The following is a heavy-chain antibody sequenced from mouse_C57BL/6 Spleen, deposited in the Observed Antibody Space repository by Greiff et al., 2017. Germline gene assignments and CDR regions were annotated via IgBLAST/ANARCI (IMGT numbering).Heavy chain of an antibody. CDR3: ARQGSRDMDY. Sequence: EVQLVQPGAELVKPGASVKLSCTASGYNITSYYMHWVKQRTGQGLEWIGRIHPDDGVTNYTPKFQSKATITVYTSSNTAYLHLSSLTSEDTAVYYCARQGSRDMDYWGQGTTLTVSS. D-gene: IGHD1-1*01. CDR2: IHPDDGVT. V-gene: IGHV14-2*01. J-gene: IGHJ2*01. CDR1: GYNITSYY.